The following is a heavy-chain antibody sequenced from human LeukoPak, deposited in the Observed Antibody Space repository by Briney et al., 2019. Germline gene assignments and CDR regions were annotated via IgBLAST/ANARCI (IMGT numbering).Heavy chain of an antibody. Sequence: PGGSLRLSCAASGFTFSNYWMNWVRQAPGKGLEWVANIKQDGSAKYYVDSVRGRFTISRDNAKNSLYLQMNSLRAEDTAVYYCARGRWELTLYYFDYWGQGTLVTVSS. CDR3: ARGRWELTLYYFDY. D-gene: IGHD1-26*01. CDR1: GFTFSNYW. CDR2: IKQDGSAK. J-gene: IGHJ4*02. V-gene: IGHV3-7*01.